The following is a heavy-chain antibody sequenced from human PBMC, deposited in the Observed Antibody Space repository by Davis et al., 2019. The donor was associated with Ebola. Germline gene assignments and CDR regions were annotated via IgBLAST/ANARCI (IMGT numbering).Heavy chain of an antibody. J-gene: IGHJ3*02. D-gene: IGHD6-19*01. CDR1: GGSISSYY. V-gene: IGHV4-59*01. CDR3: ARDNGASSGWYRGAHAFDI. CDR2: IDYSGST. Sequence: MPSETLSLTCTASGGSISSYYWSWIRQPPGKGLECIGYIDYSGSTKYNPSLKSRVTISIDTSKNQFSLKLSSVTAADTAVYYCARDNGASSGWYRGAHAFDIWGQGTMVTVSS.